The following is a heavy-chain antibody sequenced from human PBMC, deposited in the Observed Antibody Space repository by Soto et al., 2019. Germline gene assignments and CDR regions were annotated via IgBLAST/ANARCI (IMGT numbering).Heavy chain of an antibody. Sequence: PSETLSLTCTVSGGSIGSGGYYWSWIRQHPGKGLEWIGYIYYSGSTYYNPSLKSRVTISVDTSKNQFSLKLSSVTAADTAVYYCARGSGYYYGFDYWGQGTLVTVSS. CDR2: IYYSGST. CDR1: GGSIGSGGYY. V-gene: IGHV4-31*03. CDR3: ARGSGYYYGFDY. D-gene: IGHD3-22*01. J-gene: IGHJ4*02.